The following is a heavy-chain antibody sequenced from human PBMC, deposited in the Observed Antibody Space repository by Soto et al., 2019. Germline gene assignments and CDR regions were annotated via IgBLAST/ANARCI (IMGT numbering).Heavy chain of an antibody. CDR2: ITTSSNYI. CDR3: ARGYFDY. CDR1: GFTFSSYT. Sequence: GGSLRLCCAASGFTFSSYTMNWVRQTPEKGLEWVSSITTSSNYIHYAESVKGRFTISRDNAKNSLYLQMQTLRAEDTAVYFCARGYFDYWGQGALVTVSS. D-gene: IGHD3-10*01. V-gene: IGHV3-21*01. J-gene: IGHJ4*02.